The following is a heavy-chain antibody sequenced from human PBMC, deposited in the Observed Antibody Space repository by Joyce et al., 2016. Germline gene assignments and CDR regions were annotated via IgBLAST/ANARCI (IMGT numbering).Heavy chain of an antibody. V-gene: IGHV3-30-3*01. J-gene: IGHJ4*02. CDR1: GFTFDREI. Sequence: QVQLLESGGGVVQPGMSLTLSCAAAGFTFDREIFHWVRQSPGKGQEGVAVLSSSGNNRYYADSGKGRFTISRDNSLDTVSLEMNNLRPDDSAVYYCVRSRRLVITPFDSWGQGTLVAVSS. D-gene: IGHD4-23*01. CDR3: VRSRRLVITPFDS. CDR2: LSSSGNNR.